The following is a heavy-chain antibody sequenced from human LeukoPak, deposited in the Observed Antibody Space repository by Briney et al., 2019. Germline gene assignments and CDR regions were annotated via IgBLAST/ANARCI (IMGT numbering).Heavy chain of an antibody. CDR2: KWDKGKNI. V-gene: IGHV3-30*02. Sequence: GGSLRLSCAASGFTFSSYGFHWVRQAPGNGLEWVAYKWDKGKNIRYAESVKGRFTISRDNSKNTVFLQMNRLRAEDTAMYYCAKDLVRGDSSSGSFDSWGLGILVTVSS. D-gene: IGHD6-6*01. CDR1: GFTFSSYG. CDR3: AKDLVRGDSSSGSFDS. J-gene: IGHJ4*02.